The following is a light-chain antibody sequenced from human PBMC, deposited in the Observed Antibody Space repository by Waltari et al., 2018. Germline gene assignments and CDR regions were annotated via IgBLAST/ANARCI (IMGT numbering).Light chain of an antibody. Sequence: QSVLTKPPSASGTPGKRVTIPCSGSSSNIGSDYVYWYQQFPGTAHKLLIHRNSPRPSGFPDRFAGSTFGPCASLCFSGLRSEDESVYYCGTWDDSLGACVFCGRTRVTVL. CDR1: SSNIGSDY. J-gene: IGLJ3*02. V-gene: IGLV1-47*01. CDR3: GTWDDSLGACV. CDR2: RNS.